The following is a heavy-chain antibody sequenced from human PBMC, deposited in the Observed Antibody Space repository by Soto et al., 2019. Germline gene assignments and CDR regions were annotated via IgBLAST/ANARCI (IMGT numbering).Heavy chain of an antibody. V-gene: IGHV3-7*03. CDR3: ARDRQDIVVVPAAIRMYSWFDP. Sequence: GWSLRLSCSASGFTFSRYWMSWFRQAPGKGLEWVANIKQDGSEKYYVDSVKGRFTISRDNAKNSLYLQMNSLRAEDTAVYYCARDRQDIVVVPAAIRMYSWFDPWGRGTLVTVSS. D-gene: IGHD2-2*02. J-gene: IGHJ5*02. CDR2: IKQDGSEK. CDR1: GFTFSRYW.